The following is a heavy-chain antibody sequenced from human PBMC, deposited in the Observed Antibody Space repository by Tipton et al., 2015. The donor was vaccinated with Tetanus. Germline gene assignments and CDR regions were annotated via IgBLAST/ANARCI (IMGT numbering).Heavy chain of an antibody. CDR3: ASDPALMGNFDY. CDR1: GDSVSGYY. J-gene: IGHJ4*02. D-gene: IGHD2-2*01. V-gene: IGHV4-59*02. CDR2: VYYTGST. Sequence: TLSLTCTVSGDSVSGYYWSWIRQPPGKGLEWIGYVYYTGSTNHNPSLKSRVTISVDTSQKQISLKLTSVTAADTAVYYCASDPALMGNFDYWGQGTLVTVSS.